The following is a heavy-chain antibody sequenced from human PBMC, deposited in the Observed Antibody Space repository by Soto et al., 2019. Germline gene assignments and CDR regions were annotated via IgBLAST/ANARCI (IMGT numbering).Heavy chain of an antibody. Sequence: QVQLQESGPGLVKPSQILSLTCTVSGGSISSGGYYWSWIRQHPGKGLEWIGYIYYSGSTYYNPSLKSRVTISIDTSKNQFSLKLSSVTAADTAVYYCARVVYYYNSTGFPFDYWGQGTLVTVSS. V-gene: IGHV4-31*03. J-gene: IGHJ4*02. CDR1: GGSISSGGYY. CDR2: IYYSGST. D-gene: IGHD3-22*01. CDR3: ARVVYYYNSTGFPFDY.